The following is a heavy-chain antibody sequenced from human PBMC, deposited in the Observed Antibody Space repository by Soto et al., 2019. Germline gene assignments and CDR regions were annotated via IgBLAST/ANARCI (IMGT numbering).Heavy chain of an antibody. Sequence: GGSLRLSCAASGFTVSSNYMSWVRQAPGKGLEWVSVIYSGGSTYYADSVKGRFTISRHNSKNTLYLQMNSLRAEDTAVYYCARERALEQQVGLGYYYYYGMDVWGQGTTVTVSS. CDR1: GFTVSSNY. CDR3: ARERALEQQVGLGYYYYYGMDV. V-gene: IGHV3-53*04. D-gene: IGHD6-13*01. CDR2: IYSGGST. J-gene: IGHJ6*02.